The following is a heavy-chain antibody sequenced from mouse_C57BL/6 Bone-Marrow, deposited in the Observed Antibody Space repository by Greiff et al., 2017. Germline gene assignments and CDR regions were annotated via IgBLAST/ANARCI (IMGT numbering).Heavy chain of an antibody. V-gene: IGHV1-81*01. CDR3: ARPPDERFARERSLAY. CDR1: GYTFTSYG. CDR2: IYPRIGNT. J-gene: IGHJ3*01. Sequence: VQLQQSGSELARPGASVQLSCKASGYTFTSYGLSWVKQRPGQGLEWIGAIYPRIGNTYYNEKFKGKGTLTVDNSSSTAYMELRSLTAEDSAVYFCARPPDERFARERSLAYWGQGTLVTVSA.